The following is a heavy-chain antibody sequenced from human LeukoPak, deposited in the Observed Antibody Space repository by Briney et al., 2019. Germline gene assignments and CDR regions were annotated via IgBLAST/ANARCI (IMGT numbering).Heavy chain of an antibody. Sequence: SETLSLTCAVYGGSFSRYFWSWIRQPPGKGLEWIGEINHSGGTDYNPSLKSQVTISVDTSRNQFSLNLSSVTAADTAVYYCAIGRRDYSYAMGYYYYYMAVWGKGTTVTVSS. D-gene: IGHD4-11*01. J-gene: IGHJ6*03. V-gene: IGHV4-34*01. CDR2: INHSGGT. CDR1: GGSFSRYF. CDR3: AIGRRDYSYAMGYYYYYMAV.